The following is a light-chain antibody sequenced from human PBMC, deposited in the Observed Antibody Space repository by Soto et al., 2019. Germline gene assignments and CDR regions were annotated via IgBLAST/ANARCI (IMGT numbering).Light chain of an antibody. Sequence: DIVMTQSPLSLPVTPGEPASISCRSSQSLLYSNGYNYLDWYLQKPGQSPEVLIYWASTRESGVPDRFSGSGSGTDFTLTISSLQAEDVAVYYCQQYYSNPRTFGQGTKWIS. V-gene: IGKV2-28*01. CDR1: QSLLYSNGYNY. CDR2: WAS. J-gene: IGKJ1*01. CDR3: QQYYSNPRT.